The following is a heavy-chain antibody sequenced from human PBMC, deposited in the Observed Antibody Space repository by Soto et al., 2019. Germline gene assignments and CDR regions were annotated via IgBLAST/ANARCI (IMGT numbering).Heavy chain of an antibody. CDR3: ARATYYYDSSGYSDRVLDE. CDR1: GGSISSGGYY. CDR2: IYYSGNT. Sequence: PSETLSLTCTVSGGSISSGGYYWSWIRQHPGKGLEWIGYIYYSGNTYYNPSLKSRVTISEDTSKNQFSLKLSSVTAADTAVYYCARATYYYDSSGYSDRVLDEWGQGTLVTVSS. J-gene: IGHJ4*02. D-gene: IGHD3-22*01. V-gene: IGHV4-31*03.